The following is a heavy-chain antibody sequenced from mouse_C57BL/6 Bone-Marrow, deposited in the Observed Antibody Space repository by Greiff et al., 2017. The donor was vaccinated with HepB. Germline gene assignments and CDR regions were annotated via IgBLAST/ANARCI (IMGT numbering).Heavy chain of an antibody. V-gene: IGHV1-64*01. J-gene: IGHJ3*01. CDR1: GYTFTSYW. Sequence: VQLQQPGAELVKPGASVKLSCKASGYTFTSYWMHWVKQRPGQGLEWIGMIHPNSGSTNYNEKFKSKATLTVDKSSSTAYMQLSSLTSEDSAVYYCARFYGSIPWFAYWGQGTLVTVSA. D-gene: IGHD1-1*01. CDR2: IHPNSGST. CDR3: ARFYGSIPWFAY.